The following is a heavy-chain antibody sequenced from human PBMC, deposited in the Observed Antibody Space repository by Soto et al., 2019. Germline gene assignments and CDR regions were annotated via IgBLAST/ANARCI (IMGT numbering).Heavy chain of an antibody. Sequence: QVQLQESGPGLVKPSQTLSLTCTVSGGSISSGDYYWSWIRQPPGKGLEWIGYIYYSGSTYYNPSLKSRVNISVDTSKNQFSLKLSSVTAADTAVYYCARAGDVDTAIPYGMDVWGQGTTVTVSS. CDR1: GGSISSGDYY. CDR2: IYYSGST. J-gene: IGHJ6*02. CDR3: ARAGDVDTAIPYGMDV. V-gene: IGHV4-30-4*01. D-gene: IGHD5-18*01.